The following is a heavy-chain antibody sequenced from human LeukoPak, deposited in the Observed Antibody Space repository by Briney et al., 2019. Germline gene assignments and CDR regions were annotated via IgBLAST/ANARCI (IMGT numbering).Heavy chain of an antibody. CDR1: GGSLSSSSYY. J-gene: IGHJ6*03. CDR2: IYYSGST. V-gene: IGHV4-39*07. Sequence: SETLSLTCTVSGGSLSSSSYYWGWIRQPPGKGLEWLGCIYYSGSTYYNPSLKSRVTISVDTSKNQFSLKLSSVTAADTAVYYCARGYCSGGSCYSYYYYNYMDVGGKGTTVTVSS. CDR3: ARGYCSGGSCYSYYYYNYMDV. D-gene: IGHD2-15*01.